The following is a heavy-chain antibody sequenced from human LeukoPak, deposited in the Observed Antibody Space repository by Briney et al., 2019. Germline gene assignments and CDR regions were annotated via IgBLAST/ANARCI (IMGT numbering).Heavy chain of an antibody. CDR3: AKGGVCFRSTSCYSDY. D-gene: IGHD2-2*01. CDR2: ISYDGSNK. Sequence: PGGSLRLSCAASGFTFSSYGMPWVRQAPGKGLEWVAVISYDGSNKYYADSVKGRFTISRDNSKNTLYLQMNSLRAEDTAVYYCAKGGVCFRSTSCYSDYWGQGTLVTVSS. CDR1: GFTFSSYG. V-gene: IGHV3-30*18. J-gene: IGHJ4*02.